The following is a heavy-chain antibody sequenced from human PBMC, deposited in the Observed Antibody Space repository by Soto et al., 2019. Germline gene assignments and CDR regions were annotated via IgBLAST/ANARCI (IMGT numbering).Heavy chain of an antibody. CDR1: GGSISSYY. J-gene: IGHJ4*02. V-gene: IGHV4-59*01. Sequence: SETLSHTCTVSGGSISSYYWSWIRQPPGKGLEWIGYIYYSGSTNYNPSLKSRATISVDTSKNQFSLKLSSVTAADTAVYYCARSRPIMYYYYSSGYPAFDFSGKGTLV. D-gene: IGHD3-22*01. CDR2: IYYSGST. CDR3: ARSRPIMYYYYSSGYPAFDF.